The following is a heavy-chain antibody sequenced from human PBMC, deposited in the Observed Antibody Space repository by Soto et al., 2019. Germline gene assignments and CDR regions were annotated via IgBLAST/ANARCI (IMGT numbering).Heavy chain of an antibody. CDR3: AREGSGQWHHHDY. Sequence: SETLSLTCTVSGGSVSSSNYYWSWIRQPPGKGLEWIGYINYSGSTNYNPSLKSRVTISVDTSKNQFSLKLSSVTATDTAFYYCAREGSGQWHHHDYWGQGTLVTVSS. D-gene: IGHD6-19*01. CDR1: GGSVSSSNYY. V-gene: IGHV4-61*01. J-gene: IGHJ4*02. CDR2: INYSGST.